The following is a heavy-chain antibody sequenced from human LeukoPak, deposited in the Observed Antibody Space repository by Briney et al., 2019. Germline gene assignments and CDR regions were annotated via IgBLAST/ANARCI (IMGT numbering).Heavy chain of an antibody. J-gene: IGHJ4*02. D-gene: IGHD3-22*01. CDR1: GFTFSTYG. CDR3: AKVMDYYDSSGYYTNDY. CDR2: IQYDGSNK. Sequence: GGSLRLSCAASGFTFSTYGMHWVRQAPGKGLEWVTFIQYDGSNKYDADSVKGRFTISRDNSKNTLYLQMNSLRAEDTAVYYCAKVMDYYDSSGYYTNDYWGQGTLVTVSS. V-gene: IGHV3-30*02.